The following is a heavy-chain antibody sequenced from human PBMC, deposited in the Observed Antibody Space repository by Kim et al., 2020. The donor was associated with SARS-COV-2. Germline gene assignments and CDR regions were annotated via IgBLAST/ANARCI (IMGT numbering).Heavy chain of an antibody. CDR2: IYYSGST. D-gene: IGHD3-9*01. Sequence: SETLSLTCTVSGGSISSSSYYWGWIRQPPGKGLEWIGSIYYSGSTYSNPSLKSRVTISVDTSKNQFSLKLSSVTAADTAEYYCARDPHVLRYFDWLAGGAFDIWGQGTMVTVSS. CDR1: GGSISSSSYY. CDR3: ARDPHVLRYFDWLAGGAFDI. V-gene: IGHV4-39*07. J-gene: IGHJ3*02.